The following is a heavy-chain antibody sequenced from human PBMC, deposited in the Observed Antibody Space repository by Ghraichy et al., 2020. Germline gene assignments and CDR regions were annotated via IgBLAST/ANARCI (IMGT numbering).Heavy chain of an antibody. J-gene: IGHJ3*02. V-gene: IGHV1-69*04. CDR2: SIPIFGRA. Sequence: SVKVSCKASGGTLSSYGIIWVRQAPRQGLEWMVRSIPIFGRANYAQKFQGRVPITADNSTSTAYMELSSLSSEDTAVYYCARNKEPGDAFDICGHATKVTLTS. CDR1: GGTLSSYG. D-gene: IGHD1-14*01. CDR3: ARNKEPGDAFDI.